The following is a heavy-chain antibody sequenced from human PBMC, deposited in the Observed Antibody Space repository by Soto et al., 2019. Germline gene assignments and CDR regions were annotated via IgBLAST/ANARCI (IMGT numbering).Heavy chain of an antibody. CDR2: IYPGDSDT. D-gene: IGHD6-13*01. CDR3: ARSSSSWYYYYYMVV. CDR1: GYSFTSYW. J-gene: IGHJ6*03. Sequence: PGESLKISCKGSGYSFTSYWIGWVRQMPGKGLEWMGIIYPGDSDTRYSPSFQGQVTISADKSISTAYLQWSSLKASDTAMYYCARSSSSWYYYYYMVVWGKGTTVTVSS. V-gene: IGHV5-51*01.